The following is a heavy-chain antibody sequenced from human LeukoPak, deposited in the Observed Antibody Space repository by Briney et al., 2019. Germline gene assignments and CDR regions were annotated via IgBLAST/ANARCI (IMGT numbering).Heavy chain of an antibody. J-gene: IGHJ4*02. Sequence: PGRSLRLSCAASGFTFDDYAMHWVRQAPGEGVEWVSGISWNSGSIGYADSVKGRFTISRDNAKNSLYLQMNSLRAEDTALYYCAKDMGAGYSYPDYWGQGTLVTVSS. CDR2: ISWNSGSI. CDR3: AKDMGAGYSYPDY. D-gene: IGHD5-18*01. V-gene: IGHV3-9*01. CDR1: GFTFDDYA.